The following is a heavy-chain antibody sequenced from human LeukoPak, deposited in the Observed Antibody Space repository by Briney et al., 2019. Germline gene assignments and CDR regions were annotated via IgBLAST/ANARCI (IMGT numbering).Heavy chain of an antibody. CDR1: GFTFDDYA. CDR2: ISWDGGST. CDR3: AKDLTITGYSSSWQETPPTGRGYYYYGMDV. Sequence: GGSLRLSCAASGFTFDDYAMHWVRQAPGKGLEWVSLISWDGGSTYYADSVKGRFTISRDNSKNSLYLQMNSLRAEDTALYYCAKDLTITGYSSSWQETPPTGRGYYYYGMDVWGQGTTVTVSS. D-gene: IGHD6-13*01. V-gene: IGHV3-43D*03. J-gene: IGHJ6*02.